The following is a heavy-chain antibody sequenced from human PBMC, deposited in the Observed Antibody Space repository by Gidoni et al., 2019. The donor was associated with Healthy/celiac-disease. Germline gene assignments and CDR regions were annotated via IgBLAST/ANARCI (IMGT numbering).Heavy chain of an antibody. Sequence: EVQLVESGGGLVQPGGSLRLSCAASGFTFSSSWMSWVRQAPGKGLEWVANIKQDGSEKYYVDSVKGRFTISRDNAKNSLYLQMNSLRAEDTAVYYCARDYDSSGYYYFPGTYYFDYWGQGTLVTVSS. J-gene: IGHJ4*02. CDR1: GFTFSSSW. CDR3: ARDYDSSGYYYFPGTYYFDY. D-gene: IGHD3-22*01. V-gene: IGHV3-7*03. CDR2: IKQDGSEK.